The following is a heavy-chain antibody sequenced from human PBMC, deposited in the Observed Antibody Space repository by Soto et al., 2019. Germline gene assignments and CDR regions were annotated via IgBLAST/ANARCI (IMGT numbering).Heavy chain of an antibody. Sequence: SETLSLTCAVSGGSISSSNWWSWVRQPPGKGLEWIGEIYHSGSTNYNPSLKSRVTISVDKSKNQFSLKPSSVTAADTAVYYCAREVITFGGVIVKGFFDYWGQGNLVTVSS. V-gene: IGHV4-4*02. D-gene: IGHD3-16*02. CDR1: GGSISSSNW. J-gene: IGHJ4*02. CDR2: IYHSGST. CDR3: AREVITFGGVIVKGFFDY.